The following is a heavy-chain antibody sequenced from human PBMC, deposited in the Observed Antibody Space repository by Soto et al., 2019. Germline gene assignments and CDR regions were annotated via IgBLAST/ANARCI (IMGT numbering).Heavy chain of an antibody. D-gene: IGHD3-3*01. CDR1: GFTFSSYA. CDR2: ISGSGGST. J-gene: IGHJ4*02. V-gene: IGHV3-23*01. CDR3: AKGAFNDFWSGYYLEPYFDY. Sequence: EVQLLESGGGLVQPGGSLRLSCAASGFTFSSYAMSWVRQAPGKGLEWVSAISGSGGSTYYADSVKGRFTISRDNSKNTLYLQMNSLRAEDTAVYYCAKGAFNDFWSGYYLEPYFDYWGQGTLVTVSS.